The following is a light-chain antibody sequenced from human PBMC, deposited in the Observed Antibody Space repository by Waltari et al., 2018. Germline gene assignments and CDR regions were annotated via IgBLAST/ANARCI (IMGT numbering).Light chain of an antibody. Sequence: WDQQNPGEAPKLMIYEGNKRPSGVSNRFSGSKAGNTASLTISGLQAEDEADYYCYSYAGSGTWVFGGGTKLTVL. CDR3: YSYAGSGTWV. V-gene: IGLV2-23*01. CDR2: EGN. J-gene: IGLJ3*02.